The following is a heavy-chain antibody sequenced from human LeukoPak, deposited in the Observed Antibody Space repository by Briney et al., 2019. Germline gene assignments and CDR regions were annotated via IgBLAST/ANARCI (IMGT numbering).Heavy chain of an antibody. J-gene: IGHJ1*01. D-gene: IGHD1-26*01. V-gene: IGHV3-30-3*02. CDR1: GFTFSSYA. CDR3: AKQQWAGVYIMYFQH. CDR2: ISYDGSNK. Sequence: GGSLRLSCAASGFTFSSYAMHWVRQAPGKGLEWAAVISYDGSNKYYADSVKGRFTISRDNSKNTLYLQMNSLRAEDTAVYYCAKQQWAGVYIMYFQHWGQGTLVTVSS.